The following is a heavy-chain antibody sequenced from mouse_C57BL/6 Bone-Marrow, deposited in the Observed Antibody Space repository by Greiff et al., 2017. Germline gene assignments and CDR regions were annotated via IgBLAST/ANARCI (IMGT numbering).Heavy chain of an antibody. J-gene: IGHJ3*01. V-gene: IGHV3-6*01. CDR3: ARSGLRRGFAY. CDR2: ISYDGSN. Sequence: EVQLKQSGPGLVKPSQSLSLTCSVTGYSITSGYYWNWIRQFPGNKLEWMGYISYDGSNNYNPSLKNRISITRDTSKNQFFLKLNSVTTEDTATYYCARSGLRRGFAYWGQGTLVTVSA. D-gene: IGHD2-4*01. CDR1: GYSITSGYY.